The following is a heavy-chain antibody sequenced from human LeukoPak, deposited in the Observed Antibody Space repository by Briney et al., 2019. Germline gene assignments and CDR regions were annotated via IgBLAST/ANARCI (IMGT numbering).Heavy chain of an antibody. Sequence: PGGSLRLSCAAPGFMFSSFSISGGRPVPGKGLEWVSIICAGGSTYYADSVKGRFTISRDNSKNTLFLQMNSLRAEDTAIYYCAKRPAAVRGVIPYLDYWGQGTLVTVSS. J-gene: IGHJ4*02. CDR3: AKRPAAVRGVIPYLDY. V-gene: IGHV3-23*01. D-gene: IGHD3-10*02. CDR2: ICAGGST. CDR1: GFMFSSFS.